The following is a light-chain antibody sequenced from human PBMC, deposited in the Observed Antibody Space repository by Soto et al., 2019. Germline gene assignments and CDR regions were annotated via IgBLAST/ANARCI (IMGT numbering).Light chain of an antibody. J-gene: IGLJ1*01. Sequence: QSVLTQPASVSGSPGQSITISCSGTSSDVGSYNLVSWYQQHPGKAHKLMIYEVSKRPSGVSNRFSGSKSGNTASLTISGLQAEDEAEYYCCSYASSSTFVFGTWTKVTVL. V-gene: IGLV2-23*02. CDR1: SSDVGSYNL. CDR3: CSYASSSTFV. CDR2: EVS.